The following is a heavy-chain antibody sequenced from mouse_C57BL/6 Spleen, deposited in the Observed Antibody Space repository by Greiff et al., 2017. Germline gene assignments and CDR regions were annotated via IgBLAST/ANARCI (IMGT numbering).Heavy chain of an antibody. D-gene: IGHD2-4*01. CDR3: ARLITTTRPFAY. CDR1: GYTFTSYW. J-gene: IGHJ3*01. V-gene: IGHV1-61*01. CDR2: IYPSDSET. Sequence: QVQLQQPGAELVRPGSSVKLSCKASGYTFTSYWMDWVKQRPGQGLEWIGNIYPSDSETHYNQKFKDKATLTVDKSSSTAYMQLSSLTSEDSAVYHCARLITTTRPFAYWGQGTLVTVSA.